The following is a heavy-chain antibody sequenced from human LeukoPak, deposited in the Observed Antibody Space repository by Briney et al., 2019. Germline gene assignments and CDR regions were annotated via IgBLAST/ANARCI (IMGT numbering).Heavy chain of an antibody. D-gene: IGHD3-10*01. CDR1: GFTFDDFA. J-gene: IGHJ3*02. V-gene: IGHV3-9*01. Sequence: PGGSLRLSCAASGFTFDDFAMHWVRQAPGKGLEWVSGVSWNSDSIGYADSVKGRFTISRDNAKNSLYLQMNGLRAEDTAFYYCAKDIFTLLRGAFDIWGQGTMVTVSS. CDR3: AKDIFTLLRGAFDI. CDR2: VSWNSDSI.